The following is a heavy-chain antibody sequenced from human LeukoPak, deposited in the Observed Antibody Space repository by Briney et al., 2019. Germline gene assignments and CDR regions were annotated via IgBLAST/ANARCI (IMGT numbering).Heavy chain of an antibody. CDR2: ISWDSSTI. J-gene: IGHJ4*02. V-gene: IGHV3-48*04. CDR1: GFTFSPYA. CDR3: ARDADGNTDH. Sequence: GGSLRLSCAASGFTFSPYAMNWVRLAPGKGLQWVAYISWDSSTIHYSDSVRGRFTISRDNAKNSLYLQMNSLRVEDTAVYYCARDADGNTDHWGQGTLVTVSS.